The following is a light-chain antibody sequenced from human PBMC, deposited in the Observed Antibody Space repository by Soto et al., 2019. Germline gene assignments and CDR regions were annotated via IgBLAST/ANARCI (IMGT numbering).Light chain of an antibody. J-gene: IGLJ2*01. CDR2: GNS. CDR3: QSYDSSLSGYVV. CDR1: SSNIGAGYD. Sequence: QCVLTQPPSVSGAPGQRVTISCTGSSSNIGAGYDVHWYQQLPGTAPKLLIYGNSNRPSGVPDRFSGSKSDTSASLAITGLQAEDEADYYCQSYDSSLSGYVVFGGGTKLTVL. V-gene: IGLV1-40*01.